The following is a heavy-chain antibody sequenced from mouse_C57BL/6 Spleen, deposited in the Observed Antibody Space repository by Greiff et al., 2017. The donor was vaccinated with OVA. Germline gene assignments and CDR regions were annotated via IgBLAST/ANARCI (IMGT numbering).Heavy chain of an antibody. CDR2: IYPGDGDT. CDR3: ARVDDGYYGDY. J-gene: IGHJ4*01. CDR1: GYAFSSYW. D-gene: IGHD2-3*01. V-gene: IGHV1-80*01. Sequence: QVQLKQSGAELVKPGASVKISCKASGYAFSSYWMNWVKQRPGKGLEWIGQIYPGDGDTYYNGKFKGKGTLTADTSPSPAYMQLSSLTSEDSAVYSCARVDDGYYGDYWGQGTSVTVSS.